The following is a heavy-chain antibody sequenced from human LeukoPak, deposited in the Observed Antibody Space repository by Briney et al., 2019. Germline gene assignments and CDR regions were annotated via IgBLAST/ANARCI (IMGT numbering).Heavy chain of an antibody. J-gene: IGHJ4*02. CDR2: IYWDDDK. D-gene: IGHD2-2*01. CDR3: AHRRKLNCSSTSCYVFY. V-gene: IGHV2-5*02. Sequence: SGPTLVNPTQTLTLTRTFSGFSLSTSGVGVGWIRQPPGEALEWLALIYWDDDKRYSPSLKSRLTITKDTSKNQVVLTMTNMDPVDTATYYCAHRRKLNCSSTSCYVFYWGQGTLVTVSS. CDR1: GFSLSTSGVG.